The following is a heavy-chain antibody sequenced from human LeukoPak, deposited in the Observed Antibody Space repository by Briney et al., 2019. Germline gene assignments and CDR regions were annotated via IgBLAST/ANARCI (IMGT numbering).Heavy chain of an antibody. V-gene: IGHV1-2*02. CDR2: INPNSGGT. CDR3: ARKLGVVVAATGVHWFDP. D-gene: IGHD2-15*01. CDR1: GYTFTGYY. J-gene: IGHJ5*02. Sequence: ASVKVSCKASGYTFTGYYMHWVRQAPGQGLEWMGWINPNSGGTNYAQKFQGRVTMTRDTSISTAYMELSRLRSDDTAVYYCARKLGVVVAATGVHWFDPWGQGILVTVSS.